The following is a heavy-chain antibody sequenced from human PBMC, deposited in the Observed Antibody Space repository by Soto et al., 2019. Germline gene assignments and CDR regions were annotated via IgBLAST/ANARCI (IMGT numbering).Heavy chain of an antibody. J-gene: IGHJ6*02. CDR1: GFTFTSSA. V-gene: IGHV1-58*01. CDR2: IVVGSGNT. Sequence: GPPVKVSCKASGFTFTSSAVQWVRQARGQRLEWIGWIVVGSGNTNYAQKFQERVTITRDMSTSTAYMELSSLRSEDTAVYYCAADVPRKVAVAGPARGMDVWGQGTTVTVSS. CDR3: AADVPRKVAVAGPARGMDV. D-gene: IGHD6-19*01.